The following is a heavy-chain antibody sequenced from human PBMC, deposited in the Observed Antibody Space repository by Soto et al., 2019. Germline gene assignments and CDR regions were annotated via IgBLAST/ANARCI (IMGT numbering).Heavy chain of an antibody. CDR2: ISSSSRTT. CDR1: GFTFDDYS. CDR3: ARDIRGGYSNGHFSPRRNWFDP. V-gene: IGHV3-48*02. J-gene: IGHJ5*02. Sequence: GGSLRLSCAASGFTFDDYSMNWVRQAPGKGLEWISYISSSSRTTVYADSVKGRFTISRDNAKNSLYLQMSSLRDEDTAVYYCARDIRGGYSNGHFSPRRNWFDPWGQGTLVTVSS. D-gene: IGHD5-18*01.